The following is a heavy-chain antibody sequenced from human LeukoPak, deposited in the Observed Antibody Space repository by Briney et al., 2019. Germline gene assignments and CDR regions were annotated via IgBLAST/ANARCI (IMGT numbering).Heavy chain of an antibody. CDR2: ISSNGGST. V-gene: IGHV3-64D*06. Sequence: GGSLRLSCSASGFTFSNYDMYWVRQAPGKGLEYVSAISSNGGSTYYADSVKGRFTISRDNSKNTLHLQMSSLRAEDTAVYYCARIAAAGHFDYWGQGTLVTVSS. J-gene: IGHJ4*02. CDR1: GFTFSNYD. CDR3: ARIAAAGHFDY. D-gene: IGHD6-13*01.